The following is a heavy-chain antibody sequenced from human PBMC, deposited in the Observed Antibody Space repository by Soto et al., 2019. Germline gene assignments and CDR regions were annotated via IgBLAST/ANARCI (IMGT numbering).Heavy chain of an antibody. Sequence: QVQLVESGGGVVQPGRSLRLSCAASGFTFSSYAMHWVRQAPGKGLEWVAVISYDGSNKYYADSVKGRFTISRDNSKNTRYVQMNSLRAEDTAVYYCARARGPYAPPTTVYGMDVWGQGTTVTVSS. J-gene: IGHJ6*02. V-gene: IGHV3-30-3*01. CDR3: ARARGPYAPPTTVYGMDV. CDR2: ISYDGSNK. CDR1: GFTFSSYA. D-gene: IGHD2-8*01.